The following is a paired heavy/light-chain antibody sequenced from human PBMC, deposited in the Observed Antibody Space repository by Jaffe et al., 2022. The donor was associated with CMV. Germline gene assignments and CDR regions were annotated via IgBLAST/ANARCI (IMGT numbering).Heavy chain of an antibody. V-gene: IGHV3-23*04. J-gene: IGHJ3*02. CDR3: AKDHITIFGVVIADDAFDI. CDR2: ISGSGGST. CDR1: GFTFSSYA. Sequence: EVQLVESGGGLVQPGGSLRLSCAASGFTFSSYAMSWVRQAPGKGLEWVSAISGSGGSTYYADSVKGRFTISRDNSKNTLYLQMNSLRAEDTAVYYCAKDHITIFGVVIADDAFDIWGQGTMVTVSS. D-gene: IGHD3-3*01.
Light chain of an antibody. Sequence: DVVMTQSPLSLPVTLGQPASISCRSSQSLVHSDGNTYLNWFQQRPGQSPRRLIYKVSNRDSGVPDRFSGSGSGTDFTLKISRVEAEDVGVYYCMQGTHWPPITFGGGTKVEIK. CDR1: QSLVHSDGNTY. V-gene: IGKV2-30*02. CDR3: MQGTHWPPIT. CDR2: KVS. J-gene: IGKJ4*01.